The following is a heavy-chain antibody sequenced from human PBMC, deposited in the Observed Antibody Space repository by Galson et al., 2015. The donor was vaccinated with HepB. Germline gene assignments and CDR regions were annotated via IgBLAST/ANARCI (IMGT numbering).Heavy chain of an antibody. CDR2: MNPNSGNT. V-gene: IGHV1-8*01. CDR1: GYTFTSYD. Sequence: SVKVSCKASGYTFTSYDINWVRQATGQGLEWMGWMNPNSGNTGYAQKFQGRVTMTRNTSISTAYMELSSLRPEDTAVYYCARAEGYCSSTSCYENWFDPWGQGTLVTVSS. J-gene: IGHJ5*02. D-gene: IGHD2-2*01. CDR3: ARAEGYCSSTSCYENWFDP.